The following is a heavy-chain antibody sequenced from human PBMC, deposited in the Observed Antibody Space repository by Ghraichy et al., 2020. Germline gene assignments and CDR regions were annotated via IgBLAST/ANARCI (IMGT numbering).Heavy chain of an antibody. CDR2: INHSGST. D-gene: IGHD4-23*01. Sequence: SETLSLTCAVYGGSFSGYYWSWIRQPPGKGLEWIGEINHSGSTNYNPSLKSRVTISVDTSKNQFSLKLSSVTAADTAVYYCARFIPRWRVGAFDIWGQGTMVTVSS. J-gene: IGHJ3*02. CDR1: GGSFSGYY. CDR3: ARFIPRWRVGAFDI. V-gene: IGHV4-34*01.